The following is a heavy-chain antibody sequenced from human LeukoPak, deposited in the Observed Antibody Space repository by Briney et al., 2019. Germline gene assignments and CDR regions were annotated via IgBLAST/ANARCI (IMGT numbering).Heavy chain of an antibody. CDR1: GYTFTGYY. J-gene: IGHJ5*02. CDR3: ARDHRDFWSGYWPSWFDP. CDR2: INPNSGGT. Sequence: ASVKVSCKASGYTFTGYYMHWVRQAPGQGLEWMGWINPNSGGTNYAQKFQGRVTMTRDTSISTAYMELSRLRSDDTAVYYCARDHRDFWSGYWPSWFDPWGQGTLVTVSS. V-gene: IGHV1-2*02. D-gene: IGHD3-3*01.